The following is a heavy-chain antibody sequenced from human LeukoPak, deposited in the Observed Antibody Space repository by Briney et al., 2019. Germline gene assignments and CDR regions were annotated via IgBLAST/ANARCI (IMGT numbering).Heavy chain of an antibody. CDR2: INPSGGST. J-gene: IGHJ6*03. D-gene: IGHD2-15*01. Sequence: GASVKVSCKASGYTFTSYYMHWVRQAPGQGLEWMGIINPSGGSTSYAQKFQGRVTMTRDTSTSTVYMELSSLRSEDTAVYYCARAVVAATYYYYYYMDVWGKGTTVTVSS. CDR1: GYTFTSYY. CDR3: ARAVVAATYYYYYYMDV. V-gene: IGHV1-46*01.